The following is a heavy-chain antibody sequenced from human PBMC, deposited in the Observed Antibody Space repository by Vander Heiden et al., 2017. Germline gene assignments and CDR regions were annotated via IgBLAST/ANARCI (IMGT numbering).Heavy chain of an antibody. J-gene: IGHJ4*02. CDR3: AKCGGSVY. V-gene: IGHV3-23*01. CDR1: GFTFSSYA. Sequence: EVQLLESGGGLVQPGGSLRLSCAAPGFTFSSYAMTWVRQAPGRGLEWVPGISSGGDSTYYADSVKGRFTISRDSSKNTLYLQMNSLRAEDTAVYFCAKCGGSVYWGQGTLVTVSS. CDR2: ISSGGDST. D-gene: IGHD6-19*01.